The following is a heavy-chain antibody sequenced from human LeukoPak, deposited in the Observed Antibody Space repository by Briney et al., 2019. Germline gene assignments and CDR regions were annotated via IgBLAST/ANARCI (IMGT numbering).Heavy chain of an antibody. V-gene: IGHV4-4*07. D-gene: IGHD3-10*01. Sequence: PSETLSLTCTVSGASLTSNYWTWIRLPAGKGLEWIGRVHPSDTSDYNTSLKSRASMSVNTPKNQFSLRLRSVTSTDTAFYYCAIVSNNSGSYISGVWFDPWGQGILVTVSS. CDR1: GASLTSNY. CDR2: VHPSDTS. CDR3: AIVSNNSGSYISGVWFDP. J-gene: IGHJ5*02.